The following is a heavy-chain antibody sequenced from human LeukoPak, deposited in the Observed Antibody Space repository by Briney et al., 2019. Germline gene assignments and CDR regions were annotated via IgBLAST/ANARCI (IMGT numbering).Heavy chain of an antibody. V-gene: IGHV1-69*13. CDR3: ARSYYGSGSYRFYY. D-gene: IGHD3-10*01. Sequence: SVKVPRKASGGSFSSYAISWVRQAPGPGLEWMGGIIPIFGTANYAQKFQGRVTITADESTSTAYMELSSLRSEDTAVYYCARSYYGSGSYRFYYWGQGTLVTVSS. CDR2: IIPIFGTA. J-gene: IGHJ4*02. CDR1: GGSFSSYA.